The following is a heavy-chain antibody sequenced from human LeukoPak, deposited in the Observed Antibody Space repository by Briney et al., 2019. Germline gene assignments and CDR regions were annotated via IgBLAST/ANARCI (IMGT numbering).Heavy chain of an antibody. V-gene: IGHV3-23*01. D-gene: IGHD3-10*01. Sequence: GGSLRLSCEASGFTFASHAMYWVRQAPGKGLEWVAGIFGSGGSPHYADSVKGRFTISRDNAKNTLYLEMNSLRVEDTAVYHCAREMRWFSEQPDYWGQGTLVTVSS. CDR3: AREMRWFSEQPDY. CDR2: IFGSGGSP. J-gene: IGHJ4*02. CDR1: GFTFASHA.